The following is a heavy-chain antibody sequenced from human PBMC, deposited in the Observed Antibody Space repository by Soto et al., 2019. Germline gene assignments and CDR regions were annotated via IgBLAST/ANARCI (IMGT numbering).Heavy chain of an antibody. CDR2: ISGSGDAT. CDR1: GFIFSNYA. D-gene: IGHD5-18*01. V-gene: IGHV3-23*01. Sequence: LRLSCAVSGFIFSNYAMTWVRQAPGKGLEWVSGISGSGDATYYADSVKGRFAISRDNSKNTLYLHLNILRAEDTAVYYFAKIHIQIWPRFDHWGQGTLVTVSS. CDR3: AKIHIQIWPRFDH. J-gene: IGHJ4*02.